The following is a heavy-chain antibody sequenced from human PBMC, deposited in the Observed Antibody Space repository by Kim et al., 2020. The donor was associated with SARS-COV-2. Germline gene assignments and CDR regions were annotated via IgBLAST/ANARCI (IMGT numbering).Heavy chain of an antibody. CDR1: GGSFSGYY. Sequence: SETLSLTCAVYGGSFSGYYWSWIRQPPGKGLEWIGEINHSGSTNYNPSLKSRVTISVDTSKNQFSLKLSSVTAADTAVYYCASRFYYDSSGYYYNRYYYYYGMDVGGEGTTVTVSS. D-gene: IGHD3-22*01. CDR3: ASRFYYDSSGYYYNRYYYYYGMDV. J-gene: IGHJ6*04. CDR2: INHSGST. V-gene: IGHV4-34*01.